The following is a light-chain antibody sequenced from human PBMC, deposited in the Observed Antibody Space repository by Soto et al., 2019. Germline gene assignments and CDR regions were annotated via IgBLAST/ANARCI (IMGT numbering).Light chain of an antibody. Sequence: DIQLTQSPSSLSASVGARVTITCRASQTISNYLNWYQHRPAKAPRVLIYAASSLQSGVPPRFGGSGSGTDFTLTISDLQPEDCATYDGQQTYSALWTFGQGTKVDIK. CDR3: QQTYSALWT. CDR1: QTISNY. V-gene: IGKV1-39*01. J-gene: IGKJ1*01. CDR2: AAS.